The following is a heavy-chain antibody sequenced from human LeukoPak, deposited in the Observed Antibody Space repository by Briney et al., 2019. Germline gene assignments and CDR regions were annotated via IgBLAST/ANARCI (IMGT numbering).Heavy chain of an antibody. CDR1: GFTFSRYS. CDR2: ISSSSSYI. Sequence: PGGSLRLSCAASGFTFSRYSMNWVRQAPGKGLEWVSSISSSSSYIYYADSVKGRFTISRDNAKNSLYLQMNSLRAEDTAVYYCARDFVPAANTNWFDPWGQGTLVTVSS. CDR3: ARDFVPAANTNWFDP. J-gene: IGHJ5*02. D-gene: IGHD2-2*01. V-gene: IGHV3-21*01.